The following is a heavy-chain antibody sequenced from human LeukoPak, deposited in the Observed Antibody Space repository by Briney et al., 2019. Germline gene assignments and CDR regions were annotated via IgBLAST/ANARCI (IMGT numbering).Heavy chain of an antibody. V-gene: IGHV4-39*07. CDR2: IFYSGST. Sequence: KASETLSLTCTVSGGSISTSNYYWRWLRQPPGKGLEWIGNIFYSGSTYYSPSLKSRVTISLDTSRNQFSLKLTSVTAADTAVYYCPKKDCYYMDVCGKGTTVTISS. CDR1: GGSISTSNYY. CDR3: PKKDCYYMDV. J-gene: IGHJ6*03.